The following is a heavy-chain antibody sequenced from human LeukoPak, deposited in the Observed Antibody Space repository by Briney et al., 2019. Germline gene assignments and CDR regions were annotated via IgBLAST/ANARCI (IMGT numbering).Heavy chain of an antibody. CDR3: ARLGFVVPAVIFDY. Sequence: GRSLRLSCAASGLTVSSNYMSWVPPAPGKGLEWVSVIYIGGSTYYADSVKGRSTISRDISKNTLSLQVNSLRPEDTAMYYCARLGFVVPAVIFDYWGQGTLVAVSS. D-gene: IGHD2-2*02. J-gene: IGHJ4*02. V-gene: IGHV3-53*01. CDR2: IYIGGST. CDR1: GLTVSSNY.